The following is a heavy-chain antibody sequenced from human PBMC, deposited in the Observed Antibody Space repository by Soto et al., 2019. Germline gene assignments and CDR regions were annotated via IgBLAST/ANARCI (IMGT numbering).Heavy chain of an antibody. J-gene: IGHJ3*02. CDR3: ARVAVFRDYYDSSGYQDAFDI. CDR1: GGSISSGGYS. D-gene: IGHD3-22*01. Sequence: PSETLSLTCAVSGGSISSGGYSWSWIRQPPGKGLEWIGYIYHSGSTYYNPSLKSRVTISVDRSKNQFSLKLSSVTAADTAVYYCARVAVFRDYYDSSGYQDAFDIWGQGTMVTVSS. V-gene: IGHV4-30-2*01. CDR2: IYHSGST.